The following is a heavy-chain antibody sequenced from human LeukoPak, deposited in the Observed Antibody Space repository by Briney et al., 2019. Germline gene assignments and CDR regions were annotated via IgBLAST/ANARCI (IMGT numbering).Heavy chain of an antibody. Sequence: PSETLSLTCTVSGVSISSYYWTWIRQPPGKGLEWIGYMYYSGSINYNPSLKSRVTISIDTSKNQFSLKLNSVTAADTAVYYCARLRQTWFDPWGQGTLVTVSS. V-gene: IGHV4-59*08. CDR1: GVSISSYY. CDR3: ARLRQTWFDP. J-gene: IGHJ5*02. CDR2: MYYSGSI.